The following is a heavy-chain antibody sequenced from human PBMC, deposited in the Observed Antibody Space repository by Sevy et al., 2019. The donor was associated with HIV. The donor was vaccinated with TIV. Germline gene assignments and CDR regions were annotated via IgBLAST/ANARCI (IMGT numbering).Heavy chain of an antibody. J-gene: IGHJ6*02. CDR2: ISYDGSNK. CDR1: GFTFSSYA. V-gene: IGHV3-30*04. D-gene: IGHD3-3*01. Sequence: GGSLRLSCAASGFTFSSYAMHWVRQAPGKGLEWVAVISYDGSNKYYADSVKGRFTISRDNSKNTLYLQMNSLRAEDTSVYYCARVKWYDFWSGYPSGYYYYGMDVLGQGTTVTVSS. CDR3: ARVKWYDFWSGYPSGYYYYGMDV.